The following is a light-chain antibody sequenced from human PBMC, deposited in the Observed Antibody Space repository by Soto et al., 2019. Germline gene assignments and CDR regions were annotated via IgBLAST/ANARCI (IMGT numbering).Light chain of an antibody. Sequence: DIQMPQSPSTLSASVGDRVTITCRASQSIRSWLAWYQQQPGKAPNLLTYKASSLESGVPSRFSGSESGTGFKLTIRSLQPDDVATYDCQQYNSYSWTFGQGTKVEIK. V-gene: IGKV1-5*03. CDR1: QSIRSW. CDR3: QQYNSYSWT. CDR2: KAS. J-gene: IGKJ1*01.